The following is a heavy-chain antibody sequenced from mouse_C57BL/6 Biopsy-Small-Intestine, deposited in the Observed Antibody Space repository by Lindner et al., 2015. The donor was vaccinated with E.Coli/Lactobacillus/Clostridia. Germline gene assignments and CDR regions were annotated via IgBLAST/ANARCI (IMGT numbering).Heavy chain of an antibody. V-gene: IGHV1-9*01. CDR3: ARRFHSYSLDS. CDR2: ILPGSANP. CDR1: GYTFAGYW. D-gene: IGHD2-12*01. J-gene: IGHJ2*01. Sequence: VQLQESGAYLMKPGASVKLSCKASGYTFAGYWLGWVKQRPGHGLEWIGEILPGSANPNYNEKFKGKATFTAETSSNTAYMQLSSLTTEDSAIYYCARRFHSYSLDSWGQGTTLTVSS.